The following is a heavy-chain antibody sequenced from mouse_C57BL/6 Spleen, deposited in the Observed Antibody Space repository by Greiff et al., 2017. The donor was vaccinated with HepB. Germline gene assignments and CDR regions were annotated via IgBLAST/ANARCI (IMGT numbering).Heavy chain of an antibody. J-gene: IGHJ1*03. CDR1: GYSITSGYY. CDR2: ISYDGSN. CDR3: AMAFTVVEGYGYFDV. Sequence: EVKLVESGPGLVKPSQSLSLTCSVTGYSITSGYYWIWIRQFPGNKLEWMGYISYDGSNNYNPSLKNRIPITRDTSKNQFFLKLNSVTTEDTATYYCAMAFTVVEGYGYFDVWGTGTTVTVSS. D-gene: IGHD1-1*01. V-gene: IGHV3-6*01.